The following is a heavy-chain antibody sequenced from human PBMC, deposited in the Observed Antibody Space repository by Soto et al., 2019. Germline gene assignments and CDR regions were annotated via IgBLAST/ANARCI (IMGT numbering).Heavy chain of an antibody. J-gene: IGHJ6*02. Sequence: GGSLRLSCAASGFTFSSYAMSWVRQAPGKGLEWVSAISGSGGSTYYADSVKGRFTISRDNSKNTLYLQMNSLRAEDTAVYYCAKEGDILTGYNYYYGMDVWGQGTTVTVSS. CDR3: AKEGDILTGYNYYYGMDV. CDR2: ISGSGGST. D-gene: IGHD3-9*01. V-gene: IGHV3-23*01. CDR1: GFTFSSYA.